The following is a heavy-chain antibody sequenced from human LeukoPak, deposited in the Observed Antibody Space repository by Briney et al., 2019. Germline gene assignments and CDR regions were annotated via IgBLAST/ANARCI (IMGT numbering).Heavy chain of an antibody. Sequence: SETLSLTCAVSGGSISSGGYSWSWIRQPPGKGLEWIGYIYHSGSTYYNPSLKSRVTISVDTSKNQFSLKLSSVTAADTAVYYCARGFDYYGSGFDYWGQGTLVTVSS. D-gene: IGHD3-10*01. CDR2: IYHSGST. V-gene: IGHV4-30-2*01. CDR1: GGSISSGGYS. CDR3: ARGFDYYGSGFDY. J-gene: IGHJ4*02.